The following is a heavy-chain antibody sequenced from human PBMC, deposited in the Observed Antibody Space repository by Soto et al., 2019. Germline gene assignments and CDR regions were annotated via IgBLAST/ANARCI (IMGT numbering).Heavy chain of an antibody. CDR3: ARLMVRVADSSQFDGLDV. CDR1: GYSFTHYW. Sequence: VESLKISCKGPGYSFTHYWIGWVLQIPWKGLEWMGIIYPLQSKTRYSPSFPGQVTISADKSTSIAYLQWSSLKASDTAMYYCARLMVRVADSSQFDGLDVWGKGSRVTVSS. CDR2: IYPLQSKT. J-gene: IGHJ6*04. V-gene: IGHV5-51*01. D-gene: IGHD3-10*01.